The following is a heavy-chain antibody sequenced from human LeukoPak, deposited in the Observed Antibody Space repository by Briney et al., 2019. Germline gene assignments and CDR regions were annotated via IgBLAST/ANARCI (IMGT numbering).Heavy chain of an antibody. CDR2: IYDTGIT. J-gene: IGHJ5*02. CDR3: ARGDPLDP. V-gene: IGHV4-59*01. CDR1: GGSISSYH. Sequence: PSETLSVTCTVSGGSISSYHWNWIRQPPGKGLEWIGHIYDTGITNYNTSLKSRVTILLDTSKNQFSLKLNSVTAADTTVYYCARGDPLDPWGQGTLVTVSS.